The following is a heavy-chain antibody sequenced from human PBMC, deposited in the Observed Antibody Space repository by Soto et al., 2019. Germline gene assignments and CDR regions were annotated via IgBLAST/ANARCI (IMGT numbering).Heavy chain of an antibody. CDR1: GFTFSSCT. Sequence: EVHLVESGGGLVKPGGSLRLSCAVSGFTFSSCTMNWVRQAPGKGLEWVSSISPSTSHIYYADSVKGRFTISRDNAKNSLLLQMNSLRAEDSAVYYCSGCSGGACHQNYGMDVWGQWTTVTVSS. CDR3: SGCSGGACHQNYGMDV. CDR2: ISPSTSHI. J-gene: IGHJ6*02. V-gene: IGHV3-21*01. D-gene: IGHD2-15*01.